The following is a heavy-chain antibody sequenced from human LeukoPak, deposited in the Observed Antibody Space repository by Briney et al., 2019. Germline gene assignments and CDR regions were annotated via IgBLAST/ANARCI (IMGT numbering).Heavy chain of an antibody. D-gene: IGHD6-13*01. V-gene: IGHV4-59*08. Sequence: SETLSLTCTVSGGSTSRYYWSWIRQPPGKRLEGLGYIYYSGSTTYNPPLKSRLTMSVDTSKNQISLKLISLTAADTAVYYCARLPGIAAVWGQGTLVTVSS. CDR2: IYYSGST. J-gene: IGHJ4*02. CDR1: GGSTSRYY. CDR3: ARLPGIAAV.